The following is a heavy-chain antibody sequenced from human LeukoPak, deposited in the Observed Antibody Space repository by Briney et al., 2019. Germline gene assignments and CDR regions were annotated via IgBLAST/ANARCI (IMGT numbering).Heavy chain of an antibody. D-gene: IGHD5-24*01. Sequence: PSETLSLTCTVSGGSISSGGYYWSWIRQHPGKGLEWIGYIYYSGSTYYNPSLKSRVTISVDTSKNQFSLKLSSVTAADTAVYYCARDYVEMATIPPHDAFDIWGQGTMVTVSS. CDR2: IYYSGST. J-gene: IGHJ3*02. V-gene: IGHV4-31*03. CDR3: ARDYVEMATIPPHDAFDI. CDR1: GGSISSGGYY.